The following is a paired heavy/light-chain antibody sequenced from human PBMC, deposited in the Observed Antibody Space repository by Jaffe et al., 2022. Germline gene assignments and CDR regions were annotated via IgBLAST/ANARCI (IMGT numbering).Heavy chain of an antibody. D-gene: IGHD3-16*02. CDR2: IDSGGSTI. J-gene: IGHJ4*02. CDR3: VRADFRVIHPGGGDY. CDR1: GFVFSAYE. V-gene: IGHV3-48*03. Sequence: EVQVVESGGGLVQPGGSLRLSCAASGFVFSAYEMSWVRQAPGKGLEWVSYIDSGGSTIYYADSVKGRFTISRDNARKSLSLQMNSLRAEDTAVYYCVRADFRVIHPGGGDYWGQGTLVTVSS.
Light chain of an antibody. CDR3: QQRSSWPWT. Sequence: EIVLTQSPATLSLSPGERATFSCRASESVTRYLAWFQQTPGQAPRLLIYDASERATGIPARFSGSGFGTDFTLTISSLKPEDFAVYYCQQRSSWPWTFGQGTKVEIK. J-gene: IGKJ1*01. CDR2: DAS. CDR1: ESVTRY. V-gene: IGKV3-11*01.